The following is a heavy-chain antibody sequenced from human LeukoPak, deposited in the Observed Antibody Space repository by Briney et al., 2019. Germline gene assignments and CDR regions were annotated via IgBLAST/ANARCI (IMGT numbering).Heavy chain of an antibody. CDR2: IYSGGST. Sequence: GGSLRLSCAASGFTFSSNYMSWVRQAPGKGLEWVSVIYSGGSTYYADSVKGRFTISRDNSKNTLYLQMNSLRAEDTAVYYCARLRRYCSSTSCYTNAFDIWGQGTMVTVSS. V-gene: IGHV3-53*01. CDR1: GFTFSSNY. J-gene: IGHJ3*02. CDR3: ARLRRYCSSTSCYTNAFDI. D-gene: IGHD2-2*02.